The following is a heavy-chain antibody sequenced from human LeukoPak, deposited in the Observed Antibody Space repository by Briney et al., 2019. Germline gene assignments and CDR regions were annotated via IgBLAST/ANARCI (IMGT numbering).Heavy chain of an antibody. CDR1: GGSISSHY. CDR2: IYYSGST. D-gene: IGHD6-19*01. J-gene: IGHJ5*02. V-gene: IGHV4-59*11. Sequence: SETLSLTCTVSGGSISSHYWSWIRQPPGKGLEWIGYIYYSGSTNYNPSLKSRVTISVDTSKNQFSLKLSSVTAADTAVYYCAAVAVAGSWFDPWGQGTLVTVSS. CDR3: AAVAVAGSWFDP.